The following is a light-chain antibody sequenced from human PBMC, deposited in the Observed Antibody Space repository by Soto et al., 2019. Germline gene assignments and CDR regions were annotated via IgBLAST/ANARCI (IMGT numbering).Light chain of an antibody. V-gene: IGLV3-21*04. CDR1: NIGDKR. J-gene: IGLJ1*01. CDR3: QVWDIMTDNCV. Sequence: SYELTQPPSVSVAPEKTTTITCGGNNIGDKRVHWYRQKPGQAPVLLISYDRDRPSGIPERFSGSNSGNTATLTISRVEAGDEADYYCQVWDIMTDNCVFGGGTKLTVL. CDR2: YDR.